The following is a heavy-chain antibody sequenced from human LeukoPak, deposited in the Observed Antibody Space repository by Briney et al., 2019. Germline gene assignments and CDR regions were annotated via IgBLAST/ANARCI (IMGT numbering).Heavy chain of an antibody. CDR3: AKDVYYYHSSHSRAFDI. CDR1: GGSISSRCYY. V-gene: IGHV4-39*07. D-gene: IGHD3-22*01. Sequence: SETLSLTCTVSGGSISSRCYYWGRLRPPQGKGLEWIGCIYYSGSTYYSPSVRIRVTKYIDTSKNNFSLKLSSVTAADTALYYCAKDVYYYHSSHSRAFDIWGQGTMVTVSS. J-gene: IGHJ3*02. CDR2: IYYSGST.